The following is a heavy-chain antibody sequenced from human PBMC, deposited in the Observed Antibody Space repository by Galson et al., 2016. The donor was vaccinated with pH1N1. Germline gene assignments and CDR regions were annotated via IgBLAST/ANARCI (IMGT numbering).Heavy chain of an antibody. CDR1: GFTFSSYW. Sequence: SLRLSCAASGFTFSSYWMSWVRQAPGKGLEWVANIKQDGSDKYYVDSVKGRFTISRDNAKNSLYLQMNSLRAEDTAVYYCAKGTTMVQGVIPPLDYWGQGTLVTVSS. V-gene: IGHV3-7*01. CDR2: IKQDGSDK. D-gene: IGHD3-10*01. CDR3: AKGTTMVQGVIPPLDY. J-gene: IGHJ4*02.